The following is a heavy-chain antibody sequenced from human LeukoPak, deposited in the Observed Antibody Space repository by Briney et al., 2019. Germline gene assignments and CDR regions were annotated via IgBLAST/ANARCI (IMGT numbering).Heavy chain of an antibody. CDR2: IIPIFGTA. CDR3: AIQTYYDFWSGYYTGNYYYYYMDV. Sequence: SVKVSCKASGGTFSSYAISWVRQAPGQGLEWMGGIIPIFGTANYAQKFQGRVTITADESTSTAYMELSSLRPEDKAVYYCAIQTYYDFWSGYYTGNYYYYYMDVWGKGTTVTVSS. CDR1: GGTFSSYA. V-gene: IGHV1-69*01. D-gene: IGHD3-3*01. J-gene: IGHJ6*03.